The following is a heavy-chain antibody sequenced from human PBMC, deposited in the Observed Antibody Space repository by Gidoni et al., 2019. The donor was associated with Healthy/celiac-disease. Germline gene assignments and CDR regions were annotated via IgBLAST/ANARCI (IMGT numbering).Heavy chain of an antibody. CDR3: ARDSSGYPHYYYYGMDV. V-gene: IGHV4-4*07. CDR2: IYTSGST. CDR1: GGSISSYY. D-gene: IGHD3-22*01. J-gene: IGHJ6*02. Sequence: QVQLQESGPGLVKPSETLSLTCTVSGGSISSYYWRWILQPAGQGLEWIGRIYTSGSTNYNPSLKSRVTMSVDTSKNQFSLKLSSVTAADTAVYYCARDSSGYPHYYYYGMDVWGQGTTVTVSS.